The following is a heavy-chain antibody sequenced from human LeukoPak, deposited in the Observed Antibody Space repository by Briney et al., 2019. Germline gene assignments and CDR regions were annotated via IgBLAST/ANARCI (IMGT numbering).Heavy chain of an antibody. CDR3: ATSSYYDSSRAFDI. D-gene: IGHD3-22*01. CDR1: GFTFDDYA. Sequence: PGGSLRLSCAASGFTFDDYAMHWVRQAPGKGLEWVSGISWNSGSIGYADSVKGRFTISRDNAKNSLYLQMNSLRAEDTALYYCATSSYYDSSRAFDIWGQGTMVTVSS. V-gene: IGHV3-9*01. J-gene: IGHJ3*02. CDR2: ISWNSGSI.